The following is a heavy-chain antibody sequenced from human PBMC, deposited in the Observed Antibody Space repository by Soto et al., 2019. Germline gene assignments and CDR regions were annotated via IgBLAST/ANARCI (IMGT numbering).Heavy chain of an antibody. CDR1: GFTFSSYG. J-gene: IGHJ3*02. CDR2: IWYDGSNK. CDR3: ARPPFAGFLRPEGDAFDI. V-gene: IGHV3-33*01. Sequence: SLRLSCAASGFTFSSYGMHWVRQAPGKGLEWVAVIWYDGSNKYYADSVKGRFTISRDNSKNTLYLQMNSLRAEDTAVYYCARPPFAGFLRPEGDAFDIWGQGTMVTVS. D-gene: IGHD3-3*01.